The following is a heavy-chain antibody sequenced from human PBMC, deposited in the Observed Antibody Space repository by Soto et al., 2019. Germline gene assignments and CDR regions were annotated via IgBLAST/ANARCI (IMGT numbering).Heavy chain of an antibody. CDR1: GGSVTSGSYF. Sequence: SETLSLTCTVSGGSVTSGSYFWNWVRQPPGKGLEWIGYISYSGNTDYNPSLNSRATISVDTTKTQFSLRLTSLTAADTAVYYCARGRVVVPAAVMFNCLDPWGQGALVTVSS. CDR3: ARGRVVVPAAVMFNCLDP. D-gene: IGHD2-2*01. V-gene: IGHV4-61*01. J-gene: IGHJ5*02. CDR2: ISYSGNT.